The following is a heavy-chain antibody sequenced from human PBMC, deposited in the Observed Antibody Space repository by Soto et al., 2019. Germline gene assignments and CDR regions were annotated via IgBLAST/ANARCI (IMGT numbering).Heavy chain of an antibody. CDR2: IIPIFGTA. V-gene: IGHV1-69*13. J-gene: IGHJ6*02. CDR1: GGTFSSYA. Sequence: SVKVSCKASGGTFSSYAISWVRQAPGQGLEWMGGIIPIFGTANYAQKFQGRVTITADESTSTAYMELSSLRSEDTAVYYCARNVVRGGDYYYGMDVWGQGTTVTVSS. D-gene: IGHD3-10*01. CDR3: ARNVVRGGDYYYGMDV.